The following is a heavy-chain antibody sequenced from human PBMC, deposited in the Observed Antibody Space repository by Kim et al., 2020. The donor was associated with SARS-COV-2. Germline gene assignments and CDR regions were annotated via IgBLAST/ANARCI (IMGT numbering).Heavy chain of an antibody. CDR1: GGSISSYY. Sequence: SETLSLTCTVSGGSISSYYWSWIRQPPGNLLELFWYISYSVSSHSNPSLTRLVSISVYTSMHHFSLILRSFTAPVTAFYFCSIFVTMFLGFFFSPFYY. J-gene: IGHJ6*01. CDR2: ISYSVSS. D-gene: IGHD3-10*02. CDR3: SIFVTMFLGFFFSPFYY. V-gene: IGHV4-59*01.